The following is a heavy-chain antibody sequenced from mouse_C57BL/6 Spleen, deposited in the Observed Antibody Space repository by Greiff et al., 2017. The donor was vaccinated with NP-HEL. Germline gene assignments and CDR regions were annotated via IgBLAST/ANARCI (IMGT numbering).Heavy chain of an antibody. J-gene: IGHJ2*01. Sequence: EVKVVESGGGLVKPGGSLKLSCAASGFTFSDYGMHWVRQAPEKGLEWVAYISSGSSTIYYADTVKGRFTISRDNAKNTLFLQMTSLRSEDTAMYYCARRYGSSYDYFDDWGQGTTLTVSS. CDR2: ISSGSSTI. D-gene: IGHD1-1*01. V-gene: IGHV5-17*01. CDR1: GFTFSDYG. CDR3: ARRYGSSYDYFDD.